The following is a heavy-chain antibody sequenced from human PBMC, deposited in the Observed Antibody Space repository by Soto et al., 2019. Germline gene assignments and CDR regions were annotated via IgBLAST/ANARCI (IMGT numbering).Heavy chain of an antibody. CDR1: GFTFSTHS. D-gene: IGHD2-2*01. V-gene: IGHV3-48*01. Sequence: TGGSLRLSCAASGFTFSTHSMNWVRQAPGKGLERISYITSSSGTMYADSVKGRFTISRDNAKNSLYLQMNSLRAEDTAVYFCVGEVGFQLIYWGQGTLVTVSS. CDR2: ITSSSGTM. CDR3: VGEVGFQLIY. J-gene: IGHJ4*02.